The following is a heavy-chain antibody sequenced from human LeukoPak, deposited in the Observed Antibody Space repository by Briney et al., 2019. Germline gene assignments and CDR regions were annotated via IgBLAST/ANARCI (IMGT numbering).Heavy chain of an antibody. CDR2: IYPGDSDT. V-gene: IGHV5-51*01. Sequence: GESLKISCKGSGYSFTSYWIDWVRQMPGKGLEWMGIIYPGDSDTRYSPSFQGQVTISADKSIDTAYLQWSSLKASDTAIYYCARHLHSGSYLPPFDYWGQGTLVTVSS. CDR1: GYSFTSYW. CDR3: ARHLHSGSYLPPFDY. D-gene: IGHD1-26*01. J-gene: IGHJ4*02.